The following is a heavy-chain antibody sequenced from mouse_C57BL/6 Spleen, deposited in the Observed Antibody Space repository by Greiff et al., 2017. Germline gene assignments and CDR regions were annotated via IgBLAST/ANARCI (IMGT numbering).Heavy chain of an antibody. CDR1: GYTFTDYE. V-gene: IGHV1-15*01. Sequence: QVQLKESGAELVRPGASVTLSCKASGYTFTDYEMHWVKQTPVHGLEWIGAIDPETGGTAYNQKFKGKAILTADKSSSTAYMELRSLTSEDSAVYYCTRSHYDYSFDYWGQGTTLTVSS. CDR2: IDPETGGT. J-gene: IGHJ2*01. CDR3: TRSHYDYSFDY. D-gene: IGHD2-4*01.